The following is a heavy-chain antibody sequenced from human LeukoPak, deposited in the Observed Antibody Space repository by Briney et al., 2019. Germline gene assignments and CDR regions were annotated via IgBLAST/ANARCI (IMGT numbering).Heavy chain of an antibody. CDR1: GFTFSSYG. CDR3: ATHLPHSGTAPRVAPYFDY. V-gene: IGHV3-23*01. CDR2: IGGSGGST. J-gene: IGHJ4*02. Sequence: GGSLRLSCAASGFTFSSYGMSWVRQAPGKGLEWVSAIGGSGGSTYYADSVKGRFTISRDNSKNTLYLQMNSLRAEDTAVYYCATHLPHSGTAPRVAPYFDYWGQGTLVTVSS. D-gene: IGHD1-26*01.